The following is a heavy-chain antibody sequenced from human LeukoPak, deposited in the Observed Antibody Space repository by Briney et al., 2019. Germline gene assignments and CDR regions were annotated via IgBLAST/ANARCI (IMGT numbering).Heavy chain of an antibody. CDR2: INPSGGST. J-gene: IGHJ4*02. Sequence: SVKVSCKASGYTFTSYYMHWVRQAPGQGLEWMGIINPSGGSTSYAQKFQGRVTMTRDTSTSTVYMELSSLRSEDTAVYYCASASGGYYGSAYWGQGTLVTVSS. V-gene: IGHV1-46*01. D-gene: IGHD3-10*01. CDR1: GYTFTSYY. CDR3: ASASGGYYGSAY.